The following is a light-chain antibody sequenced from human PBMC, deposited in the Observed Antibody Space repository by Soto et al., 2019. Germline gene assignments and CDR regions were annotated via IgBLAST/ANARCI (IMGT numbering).Light chain of an antibody. J-gene: IGLJ2*01. CDR3: QSYDRSLSGSLV. CDR1: SSNIGAGYD. V-gene: IGLV1-40*01. CDR2: GNS. Sequence: QSVLTQPPSVSGAPGQRVTISCTGSSSNIGAGYDVHWYQQLPGTAPKLLIYGNSNRPSGVPDRFSGSKSGTSASLAITGLQAEDEADYYCQSYDRSLSGSLVFGGGIKLTVL.